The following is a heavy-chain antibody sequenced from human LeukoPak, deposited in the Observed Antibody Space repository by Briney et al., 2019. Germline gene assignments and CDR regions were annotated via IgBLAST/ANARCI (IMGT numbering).Heavy chain of an antibody. D-gene: IGHD6-19*01. V-gene: IGHV3-74*01. J-gene: IGHJ4*02. CDR2: VNNDGSST. CDR3: ARSSYPYYFDY. CDR1: GVSFSSYW. Sequence: GGSLRLSCGASGVSFSSYWMHWVRQAPGMGLMWVSRVNNDGSSTTYADSVEGRFTISRDNTRNTLYLQMNSLRAEDTAVYYCARSSYPYYFDYWGQGTLVTVSS.